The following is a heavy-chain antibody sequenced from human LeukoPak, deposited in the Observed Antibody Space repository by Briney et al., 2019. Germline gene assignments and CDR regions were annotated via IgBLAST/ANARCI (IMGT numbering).Heavy chain of an antibody. J-gene: IGHJ4*01. CDR3: ATGIPEDY. D-gene: IGHD1-14*01. CDR2: IYHSGST. Sequence: SESLSLTCTVSGYSISSCYFWGWLRQPPGKGLEWIGSIYHSGSTYYDQSLKSRVTISVDKSKNQFSLKLNSVTAADTAVYYCATGIPEDYWGQRTLVTASS. V-gene: IGHV4-38-2*02. CDR1: GYSISSCYF.